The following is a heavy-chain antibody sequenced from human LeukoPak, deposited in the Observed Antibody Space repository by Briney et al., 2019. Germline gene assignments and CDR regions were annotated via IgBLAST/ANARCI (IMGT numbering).Heavy chain of an antibody. D-gene: IGHD3-10*01. CDR2: IYTSGST. CDR1: GGSISSYY. Sequence: SGTLSLTCTVSGGSISSYYWSWIRQPAGKGLEWIGRIYTSGSTNYNPSLKSRVTMSVDTSKNQFSLKLSSVTAADTAVYYCARHNLVWFGELSGYWGQGTLVTVSS. J-gene: IGHJ4*02. CDR3: ARHNLVWFGELSGY. V-gene: IGHV4-4*07.